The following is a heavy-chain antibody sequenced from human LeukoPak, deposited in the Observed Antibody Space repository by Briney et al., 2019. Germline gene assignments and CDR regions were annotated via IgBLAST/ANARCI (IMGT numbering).Heavy chain of an antibody. V-gene: IGHV3-30*02. CDR2: IRFDGTNK. CDR1: GFTFSSSG. CDR3: AKGVRAFDI. Sequence: GGSLRLSCAASGFTFSSSGMHWVRQAPGKGLEWVTFIRFDGTNKYYADSVRGRFSISRDNSKNTLYLQMNSLRAEDTAVYYCAKGVRAFDIWGQGTMVTVSS. J-gene: IGHJ3*02.